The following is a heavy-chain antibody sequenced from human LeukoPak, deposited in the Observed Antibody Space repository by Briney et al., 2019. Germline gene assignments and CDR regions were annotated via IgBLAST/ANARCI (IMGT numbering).Heavy chain of an antibody. CDR1: GFTFSDYY. CDR2: ISSSSSYT. Sequence: KPGGSLRLSCAASGFTFSDYYMSWIRQAPGKGLEWASYISSSSSYTNYADSVKGRFTISRDNAKNSLYLQMNSLRAEDTAVYYCANMVRGVTTPFDYWGQGTLVTVSS. V-gene: IGHV3-11*03. J-gene: IGHJ4*02. D-gene: IGHD3-10*01. CDR3: ANMVRGVTTPFDY.